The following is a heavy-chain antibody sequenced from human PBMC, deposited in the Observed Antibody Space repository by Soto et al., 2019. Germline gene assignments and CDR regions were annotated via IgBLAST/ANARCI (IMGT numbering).Heavy chain of an antibody. J-gene: IGHJ3*02. D-gene: IGHD2-15*01. Sequence: EVQLLESGGGLVQPGGSLRLSCAASGFTFSNYAMSWVRQAPGKGLEWVSVISGSGSSTYYADSVKGRFSISRDHSKNTLYRQMSSLRAEDTAVYYCARRSPSWAFDIWGQGTMVTVSS. CDR1: GFTFSNYA. CDR2: ISGSGSST. CDR3: ARRSPSWAFDI. V-gene: IGHV3-23*01.